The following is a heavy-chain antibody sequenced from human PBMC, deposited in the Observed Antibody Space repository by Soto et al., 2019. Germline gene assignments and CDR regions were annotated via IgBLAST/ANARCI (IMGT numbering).Heavy chain of an antibody. CDR1: GFTVSNNY. CDR3: APRPGGGGY. V-gene: IGHV3-53*01. J-gene: IGHJ4*02. CDR2: IYSGGYT. Sequence: EVQLVESGGGLIQPGGSLRLSCAVSGFTVSNNYMSWVRQAPGKGLEGVSVIYSGGYTAYGDSVKGRFTISRDNSKNTIFLKRNGLGAGAPAVFYWAPRPGGGGYWGQGTLVTVSS. D-gene: IGHD3-10*01.